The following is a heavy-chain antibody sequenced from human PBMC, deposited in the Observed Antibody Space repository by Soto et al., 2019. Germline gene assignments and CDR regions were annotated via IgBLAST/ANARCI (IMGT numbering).Heavy chain of an antibody. V-gene: IGHV3-23*01. Sequence: PGGSLRLSCAASGFTFSSYAMSWVRQAPGKGLEWVSAISGSGGSTYYADSVKGRFTISRDNSKNTMYLQMNSLRAEDTAVYYCAKGSYSDSSGYYYYYFDYWGQGTLVTVSS. CDR2: ISGSGGST. J-gene: IGHJ4*02. D-gene: IGHD3-22*01. CDR3: AKGSYSDSSGYYYYYFDY. CDR1: GFTFSSYA.